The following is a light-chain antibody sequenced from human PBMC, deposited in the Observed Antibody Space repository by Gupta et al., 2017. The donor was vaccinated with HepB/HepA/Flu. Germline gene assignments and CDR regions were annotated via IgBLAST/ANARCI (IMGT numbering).Light chain of an antibody. V-gene: IGKV1-39*01. CDR3: QESYSPLFT. CDR2: ASA. J-gene: IGKJ3*01. Sequence: DIQMTQSPSSLSASDGDRVTITCRASESISLYLNWYRQKPGKAPELLIYASAILQPGVSSRFSGSGSGTDFTLTVSSLQPEDFAVYYCQESYSPLFTFGPGTKLYVK. CDR1: ESISLY.